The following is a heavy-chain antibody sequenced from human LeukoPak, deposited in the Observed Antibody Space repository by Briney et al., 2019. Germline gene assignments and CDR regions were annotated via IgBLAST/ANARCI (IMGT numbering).Heavy chain of an antibody. J-gene: IGHJ6*03. V-gene: IGHV1-46*03. CDR1: GYTFTSYD. D-gene: IGHD2-15*01. CDR3: AREVVVVVAATRDDYYYYMGV. CDR2: INPSGGST. Sequence: ASVKVSCKASGYTFTSYDINWVRQAPGQGLEWMGIINPSGGSTSYAQKFQGRVTMTRDTSTSTVYMELSSLRSEDTAVYYCAREVVVVVAATRDDYYYYMGVWGKGTTVTVSS.